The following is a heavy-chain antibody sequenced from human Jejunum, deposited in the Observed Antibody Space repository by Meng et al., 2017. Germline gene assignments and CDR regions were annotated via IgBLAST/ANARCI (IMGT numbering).Heavy chain of an antibody. CDR2: TYYVGST. CDR1: GASMTIGGYY. CDR3: ARGARYCNTNCYSGRFDP. D-gene: IGHD2-21*01. Sequence: SETLSSTCTVFGASMTIGGYYWTWIRHHPGKGLEWIGYTYYVGSTYYNPSLKSRLSISIDASKNQFSRKLNSVTAADTAIYHCARGARYCNTNCYSGRFDPWGQGTLVTVSS. V-gene: IGHV4-31*03. J-gene: IGHJ5*02.